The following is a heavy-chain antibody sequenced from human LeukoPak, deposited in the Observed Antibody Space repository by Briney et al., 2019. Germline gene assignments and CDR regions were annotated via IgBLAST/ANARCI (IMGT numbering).Heavy chain of an antibody. CDR2: INPSGGST. CDR3: ARSRSSGWHDF. J-gene: IGHJ4*02. Sequence: ASVKVSCNASPYAFTSYYMHWVRQAPGQGLEWMGIINPSGGSTTFAQKFQGRVTMTRDASTSTVYLELSSLRSEDTAVYYCARSRSSGWHDFWGQGTLVIVSS. CDR1: PYAFTSYY. V-gene: IGHV1-46*01. D-gene: IGHD6-19*01.